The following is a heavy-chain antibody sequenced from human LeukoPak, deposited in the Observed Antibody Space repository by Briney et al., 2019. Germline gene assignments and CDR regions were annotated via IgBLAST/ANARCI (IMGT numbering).Heavy chain of an antibody. Sequence: PGGSLRLSCAASGFTFSRHWMHWVRQAPGKGLVWVSRINTDGSSTSYADSVKGRFNISRDNAKNTLYLQMNSLRAEDMAVYYCARAASCGGDCSSSYLQHWGQGTLVTVSS. V-gene: IGHV3-74*01. CDR1: GFTFSRHW. J-gene: IGHJ1*01. CDR3: ARAASCGGDCSSSYLQH. CDR2: INTDGSST. D-gene: IGHD2-21*02.